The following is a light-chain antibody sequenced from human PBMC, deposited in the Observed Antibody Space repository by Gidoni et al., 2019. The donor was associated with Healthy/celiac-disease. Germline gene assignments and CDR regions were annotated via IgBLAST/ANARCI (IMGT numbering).Light chain of an antibody. CDR2: DAS. Sequence: ELVLTHSPATLSFSPGDTTPLSCRASQGVSSYLAWYQQKPGQAPRLLIYDASSRATGIPARFSGSGSGTDFTLTISSLEPEDFAVYYCQQCSNWPKVTFGQGTRLEIK. CDR1: QGVSSY. V-gene: IGKV3D-11*01. J-gene: IGKJ5*01. CDR3: QQCSNWPKVT.